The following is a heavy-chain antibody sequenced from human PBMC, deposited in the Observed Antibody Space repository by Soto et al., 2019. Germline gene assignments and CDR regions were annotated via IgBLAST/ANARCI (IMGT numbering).Heavy chain of an antibody. J-gene: IGHJ4*02. Sequence: QVQLVQSGAEVKKPGSSVKVSCKASGGTFSSYTISRVRQAPGQGLEWMGRIIPILGIANYAQKFQGRVTLTADKSTSTAYMELSSLRSEDTAVYYCARVGAREGYFDYWGQGTLVTVSS. D-gene: IGHD3-16*01. CDR3: ARVGAREGYFDY. CDR2: IIPILGIA. CDR1: GGTFSSYT. V-gene: IGHV1-69*02.